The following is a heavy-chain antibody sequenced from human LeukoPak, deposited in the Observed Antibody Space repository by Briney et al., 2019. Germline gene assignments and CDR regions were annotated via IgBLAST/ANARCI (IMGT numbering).Heavy chain of an antibody. Sequence: ASVKVSCKASGYTFTSYDINWVRQATGQGLEWMGWMNPNSRNTGYAQKFQGRVTITRNTSISTAYMELSSLRSEDTAVYYCARGFWSGYAWNWFDPWGQGTLVTVSS. V-gene: IGHV1-8*03. D-gene: IGHD3-3*01. CDR1: GYTFTSYD. CDR3: ARGFWSGYAWNWFDP. J-gene: IGHJ5*02. CDR2: MNPNSRNT.